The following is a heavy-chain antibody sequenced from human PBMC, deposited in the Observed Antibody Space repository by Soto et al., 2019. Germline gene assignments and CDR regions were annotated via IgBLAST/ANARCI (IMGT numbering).Heavy chain of an antibody. J-gene: IGHJ4*02. CDR2: IYYSGST. D-gene: IGHD3-3*01. Sequence: PSETMSLTCTVSGGSISSGGYYWSWIRQHPGKGLEWIGYIYYSGSTYYNPSLKSRVTISVDTSKNQFSLKLSSVTAADTAVYYCARGPRNYDDFWSGYYNGAGARLTGSFDFDYWGQGTLVTVSS. CDR3: ARGPRNYDDFWSGYYNGAGARLTGSFDFDY. CDR1: GGSISSGGYY. V-gene: IGHV4-31*03.